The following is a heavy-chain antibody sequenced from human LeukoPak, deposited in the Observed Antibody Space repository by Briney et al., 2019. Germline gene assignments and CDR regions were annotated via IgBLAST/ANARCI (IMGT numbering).Heavy chain of an antibody. Sequence: GGSLRLSCAASGFTFSSYWMHWVRQAPGKGLVWVSRINSDGSSTSYADSVKGRFTISRDNAKNTLYLQMNSLRAEDTAVYYCLVRGIVNFDYFDYWSQGTLVTVSS. J-gene: IGHJ4*02. CDR2: INSDGSST. CDR1: GFTFSSYW. V-gene: IGHV3-74*01. CDR3: LVRGIVNFDYFDY. D-gene: IGHD3-10*01.